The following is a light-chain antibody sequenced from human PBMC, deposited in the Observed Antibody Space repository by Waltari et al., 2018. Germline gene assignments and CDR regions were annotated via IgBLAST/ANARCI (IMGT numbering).Light chain of an antibody. J-gene: IGKJ2*01. CDR3: GQGTHLPYT. Sequence: DVVMTQSPLSLSITPGQSASISCRSSQSLIHSNGDTYLSWYHQKPGQPPRRLIYEVSNPDSGVPDRFSGSGAVTDFTLKISRVEPEDVGIYYCGQGTHLPYTFGQGTKVEI. V-gene: IGKV2-30*02. CDR1: QSLIHSNGDTY. CDR2: EVS.